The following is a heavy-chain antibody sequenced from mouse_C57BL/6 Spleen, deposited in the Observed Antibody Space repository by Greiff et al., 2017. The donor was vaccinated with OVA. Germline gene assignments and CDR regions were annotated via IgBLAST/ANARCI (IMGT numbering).Heavy chain of an antibody. V-gene: IGHV1-82*01. D-gene: IGHD2-4*01. J-gene: IGHJ4*01. CDR1: GYAFSSSW. CDR2: IYPGDGDT. Sequence: LVKPGASVKISCKASGYAFSSSWMNWVKQRPGKGLEWIGRIYPGDGDTNYNGKFKGKATLTADKSSSTAYMQLSSLTSEDSAVYFCARVYYDYPYAMDYWGQGTSVTVSS. CDR3: ARVYYDYPYAMDY.